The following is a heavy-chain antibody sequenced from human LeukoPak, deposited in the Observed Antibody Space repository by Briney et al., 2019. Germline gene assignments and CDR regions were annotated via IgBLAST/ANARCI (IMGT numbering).Heavy chain of an antibody. Sequence: GGSLRLSCAASGFTFRNYEMNWVRQAPGKGLEWVSLISGDGGSTYYADSVKGRFTISRDNSKNSLYLQMNSLRTEDTALYYCAKGYSSSWYYKPWFDPWGQGTLVTVSS. V-gene: IGHV3-43*02. CDR3: AKGYSSSWYYKPWFDP. D-gene: IGHD6-13*01. CDR2: ISGDGGST. CDR1: GFTFRNYE. J-gene: IGHJ5*02.